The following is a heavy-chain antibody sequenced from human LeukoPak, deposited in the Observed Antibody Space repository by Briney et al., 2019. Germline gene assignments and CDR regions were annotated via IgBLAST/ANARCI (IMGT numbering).Heavy chain of an antibody. Sequence: ASVKVSCKVSGYTLTELSMHWVRQAPGKGLEWMGGFDPEDGGTIYAQKFQGRVTMTEDTSTDTAYMELSSLRSEGTAVYYCATGLFIAAADHHDYWGQGTLVTVSS. V-gene: IGHV1-24*01. D-gene: IGHD6-13*01. J-gene: IGHJ4*02. CDR2: FDPEDGGT. CDR3: ATGLFIAAADHHDY. CDR1: GYTLTELS.